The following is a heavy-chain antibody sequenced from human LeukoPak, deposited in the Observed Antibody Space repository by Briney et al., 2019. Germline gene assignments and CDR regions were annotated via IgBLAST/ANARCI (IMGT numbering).Heavy chain of an antibody. V-gene: IGHV1-69*04. Sequence: ASVKVSCKASGGTFSSYAISWVRQAPGQGLEWMGRIIPILGIANYAQKLQGRVTITADKSTSTAYMELSSLRSEDTAVYYCARVGHFGSGNSDYWGQGTLVTVSS. CDR1: GGTFSSYA. J-gene: IGHJ4*02. CDR3: ARVGHFGSGNSDY. CDR2: IIPILGIA. D-gene: IGHD2-15*01.